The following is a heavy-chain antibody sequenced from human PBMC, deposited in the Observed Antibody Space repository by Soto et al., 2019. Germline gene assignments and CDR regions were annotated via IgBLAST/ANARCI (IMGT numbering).Heavy chain of an antibody. CDR1: GGSFSGYY. Sequence: SETLSLTCAVYGGSFSGYYWSWIRQPPGKGLEWIGEINHSGSTNYNPSLKSRVTISVDTSKNQFSLKLSSVTAADTAVYYCARLGLYCSSTSCYVARYYYYMDVWGKGTTVTVSS. CDR3: ARLGLYCSSTSCYVARYYYYMDV. V-gene: IGHV4-34*01. D-gene: IGHD2-2*01. J-gene: IGHJ6*03. CDR2: INHSGST.